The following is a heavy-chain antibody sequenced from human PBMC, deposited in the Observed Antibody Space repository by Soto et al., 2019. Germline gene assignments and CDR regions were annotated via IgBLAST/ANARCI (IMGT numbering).Heavy chain of an antibody. Sequence: TSETLSLTCTVSGGSISSGDYYWSWIRQPPGKGLEWIGYIYYSGSTYYNPSLKSRVTISVDTSKNQFSLKLSSVTAADTAVYYCAREGNNYDILTGRVYYYGMDVWGQGTTVTSP. D-gene: IGHD3-9*01. CDR2: IYYSGST. CDR3: AREGNNYDILTGRVYYYGMDV. V-gene: IGHV4-30-4*01. J-gene: IGHJ6*02. CDR1: GGSISSGDYY.